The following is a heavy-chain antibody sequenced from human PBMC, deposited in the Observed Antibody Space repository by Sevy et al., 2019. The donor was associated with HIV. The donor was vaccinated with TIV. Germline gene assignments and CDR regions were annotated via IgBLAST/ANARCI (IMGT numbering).Heavy chain of an antibody. V-gene: IGHV3-21*01. D-gene: IGHD2-15*01. Sequence: GETLKISCAASGFTFSTYSMKWVRQAPGKGLEWVSSISSSSTYIYYADSVKGRFTVSRDNAKNSLYLQMNGLRAEDTAVYYCARDPVANYYFDYWGQGTLVTVSS. J-gene: IGHJ4*02. CDR2: ISSSSTYI. CDR3: ARDPVANYYFDY. CDR1: GFTFSTYS.